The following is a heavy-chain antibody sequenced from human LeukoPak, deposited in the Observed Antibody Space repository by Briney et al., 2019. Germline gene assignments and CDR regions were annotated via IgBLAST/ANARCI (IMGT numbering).Heavy chain of an antibody. CDR2: ISSSGSTI. Sequence: GGSLRLSCAASGFTFSDYYMSWIRQAPGKGLEWVSYISSSGSTIYYADSVKGRFTISRDNAKNSLYLQMNSLRAEDMALYYCAEGYSSSWIDAFDIWGQGTMVTVSS. CDR1: GFTFSDYY. J-gene: IGHJ3*02. V-gene: IGHV3-11*01. D-gene: IGHD6-13*01. CDR3: AEGYSSSWIDAFDI.